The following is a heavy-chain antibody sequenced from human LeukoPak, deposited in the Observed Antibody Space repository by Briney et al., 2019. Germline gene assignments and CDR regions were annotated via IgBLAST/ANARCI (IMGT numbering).Heavy chain of an antibody. CDR3: ARLNMVRGVIYFDY. D-gene: IGHD3-10*01. J-gene: IGHJ4*02. CDR2: IYTSGST. V-gene: IGHV4-61*02. CDR1: GGSISGGSYY. Sequence: SETLSLTCTVSGGSISGGSYYWSWIRQPAGKGLEWIGRIYTSGSTNYNPSLKSRVTISVDTSKNQFSLKLSSVTAADTAVYYCARLNMVRGVIYFDYWGQGTLVTVSS.